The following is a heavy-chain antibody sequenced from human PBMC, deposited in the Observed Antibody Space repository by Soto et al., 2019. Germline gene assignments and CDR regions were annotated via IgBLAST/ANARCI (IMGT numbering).Heavy chain of an antibody. CDR2: IDGTGSFT. CDR1: GFTFSSYP. Sequence: PGGSLRLSCAASGFTFSSYPMSWVRQAPGKGLEWVSSIDGTGSFTYYADFVKGRFTISRDNSKNTLYLQMNSLRAEDTALYYCAKIIVATGTGYWGQGTLVTVS. D-gene: IGHD6-13*01. J-gene: IGHJ4*02. CDR3: AKIIVATGTGY. V-gene: IGHV3-23*01.